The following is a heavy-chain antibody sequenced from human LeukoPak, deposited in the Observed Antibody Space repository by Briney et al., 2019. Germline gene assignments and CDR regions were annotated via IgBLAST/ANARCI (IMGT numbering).Heavy chain of an antibody. CDR1: GGSFSGYY. CDR3: ARGGRRRNYDFWSGPYPGFDP. CDR2: INHSGST. J-gene: IGHJ5*02. V-gene: IGHV4-34*01. Sequence: PSETLSLTCAVYGGSFSGYYWSWIRQPPGKGLEWIGEINHSGSTNYNPSLKSRVTISVDTSKNQLSLKLSSVTAADTAVYYCARGGRRRNYDFWSGPYPGFDPWGQGTLVTVSS. D-gene: IGHD3-3*01.